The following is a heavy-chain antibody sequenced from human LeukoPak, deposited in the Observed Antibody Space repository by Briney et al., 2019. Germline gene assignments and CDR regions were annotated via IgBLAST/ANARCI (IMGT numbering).Heavy chain of an antibody. CDR3: AREKISGYYFDY. V-gene: IGHV1-2*02. Sequence: ASVKVSCKASGYTFTSYYMHWVRQAPGQGLEWMGWINPNSGGTNYAQKFQGRVTMTRDTSISTAYMELSRLRSDDTAVYYCAREKISGYYFDYWGQGTLVTVSS. D-gene: IGHD6-25*01. J-gene: IGHJ4*02. CDR1: GYTFTSYY. CDR2: INPNSGGT.